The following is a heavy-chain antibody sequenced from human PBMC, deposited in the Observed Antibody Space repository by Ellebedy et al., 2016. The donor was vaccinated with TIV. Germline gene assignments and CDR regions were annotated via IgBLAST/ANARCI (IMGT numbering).Heavy chain of an antibody. V-gene: IGHV4-4*02. CDR2: IYHSGST. D-gene: IGHD1-26*01. CDR3: ARAWGFKLNYFYYGMDV. CDR1: GGSISSSNW. Sequence: SETLSLTXAVSGGSISSSNWWSWVRQHPGKGLEWIGEIYHSGSTHYNPSLKSRVTISVDKSKNQFSLKPSSVTAADTAVYYCARAWGFKLNYFYYGMDVWGQGTTVTVSS. J-gene: IGHJ6*02.